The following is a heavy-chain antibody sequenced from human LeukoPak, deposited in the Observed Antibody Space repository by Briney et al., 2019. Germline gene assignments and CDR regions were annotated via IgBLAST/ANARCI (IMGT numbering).Heavy chain of an antibody. CDR2: MSPKSGNT. V-gene: IGHV1-8*03. Sequence: ASVKVSCKASGYTFTSYDINWVRQATGQGLEWMGWMSPKSGNTGHAQKFQGRVSITRDTSISTAYMELSSLRSEDTAVYYCARALCDSSRCEYYAYMDVWGEGTTVTVSS. CDR1: GYTFTSYD. CDR3: ARALCDSSRCEYYAYMDV. D-gene: IGHD3-3*01. J-gene: IGHJ6*03.